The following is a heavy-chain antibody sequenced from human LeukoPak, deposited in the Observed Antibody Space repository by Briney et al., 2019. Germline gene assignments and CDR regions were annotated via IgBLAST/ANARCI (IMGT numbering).Heavy chain of an antibody. CDR1: GGSISSYY. CDR3: ARRIQLTYYFDY. CDR2: IYYSGST. V-gene: IGHV4-59*12. Sequence: PSETLSLTCTVSGGSISSYYWSWIRQPPGKGLEWIGYIYYSGSTNYNPSLKSRVTISVDTSKNQFSLKLSSVTAADTAVYYCARRIQLTYYFDYWGQGTLVTVSS. D-gene: IGHD5-18*01. J-gene: IGHJ4*02.